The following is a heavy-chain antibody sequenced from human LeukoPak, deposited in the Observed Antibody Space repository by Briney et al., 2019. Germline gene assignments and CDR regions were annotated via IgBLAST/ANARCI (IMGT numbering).Heavy chain of an antibody. D-gene: IGHD4-17*01. J-gene: IGHJ5*02. CDR1: GGSISSYY. CDR3: ASFDYGDYGVDP. CDR2: IYTSGGT. V-gene: IGHV4-4*07. Sequence: PSETLSLTCTVSGGSISSYYWSWIRQPAGQGLEWIGRIYTSGGTNYNPSLKSRVTMSVDTSKNQFSLKLSSVTAADTAVYYCASFDYGDYGVDPWGQGTLVTVSS.